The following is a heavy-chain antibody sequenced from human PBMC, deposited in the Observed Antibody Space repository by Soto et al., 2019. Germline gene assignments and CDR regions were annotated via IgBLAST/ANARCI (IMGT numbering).Heavy chain of an antibody. CDR2: MNPNSGNT. J-gene: IGHJ6*02. CDR1: GYTFTSYD. Sequence: QVQLVQSGAEVKKPGASVKVSCKASGYTFTSYDINWVRQATGQGLEWMGWMNPNSGNTGYAQKFQGRVTMTRNTARSTAYMELSSRRSEDTAVYYCARWPDGYYYYGMDVWGQGTTVTVSS. CDR3: ARWPDGYYYYGMDV. V-gene: IGHV1-8*01.